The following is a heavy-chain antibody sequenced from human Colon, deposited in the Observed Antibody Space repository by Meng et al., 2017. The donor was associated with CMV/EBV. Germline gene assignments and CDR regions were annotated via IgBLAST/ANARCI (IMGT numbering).Heavy chain of an antibody. CDR3: ARMALHWYFDL. D-gene: IGHD5-24*01. Sequence: QLQGPGPGLVKPSETLSLTCTVLGDSISGRSYYWGWIRQPPGKGLEWIASIYYTGNDYHNPSLKSRVTISIDTSNNQFSLRLTSVTAADTAVYYCARMALHWYFDLWGRGTLVTVSS. J-gene: IGHJ2*01. V-gene: IGHV4-39*07. CDR2: IYYTGND. CDR1: GDSISGRSYY.